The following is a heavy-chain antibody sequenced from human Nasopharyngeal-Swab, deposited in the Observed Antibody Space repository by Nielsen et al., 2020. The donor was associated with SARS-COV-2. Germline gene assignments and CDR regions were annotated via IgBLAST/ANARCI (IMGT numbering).Heavy chain of an antibody. Sequence: SETLSLTCTVSGDSIAYSTFYWGWIRQPPGKGLEWIAEINHAGSTNYSPSLKSRITISVDTSKKQISLKLSSVTAADTAMYYCARGQDGAAAALWGQGTLVTVSS. V-gene: IGHV4-39*07. J-gene: IGHJ4*02. CDR2: INHAGST. D-gene: IGHD6-13*01. CDR1: GDSIAYSTFY. CDR3: ARGQDGAAAAL.